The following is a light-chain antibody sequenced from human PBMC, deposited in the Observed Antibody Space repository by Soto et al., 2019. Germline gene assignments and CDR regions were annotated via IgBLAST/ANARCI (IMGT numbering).Light chain of an antibody. Sequence: EIVLTQSPGTLSLSPGERANLSCRASQSVNNFLAWYQQKPGQSPSLLIYNASHRATGIPARFSGNGSGTDFTLTISSLEPEDFAVYYCQQRYRWPETFGQGTKV. CDR3: QQRYRWPET. J-gene: IGKJ1*01. CDR2: NAS. V-gene: IGKV3-11*01. CDR1: QSVNNF.